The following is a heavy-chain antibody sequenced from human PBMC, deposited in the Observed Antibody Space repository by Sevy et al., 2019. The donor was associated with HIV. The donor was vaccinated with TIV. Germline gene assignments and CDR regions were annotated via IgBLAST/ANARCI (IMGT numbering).Heavy chain of an antibody. D-gene: IGHD1-26*01. CDR1: GGSITSRY. J-gene: IGHJ4*02. CDR2: IYYNGHI. Sequence: SETLSLTCTVSGGSITSRYWNWIRQPPGKGLEWIATIYYNGHINYNPSLKSRVTLSLDTSKNQFSLRLSSVTAADTAMYYCAGENAWGRGYSWGQGTLVTVSS. CDR3: AGENAWGRGYS. V-gene: IGHV4-59*08.